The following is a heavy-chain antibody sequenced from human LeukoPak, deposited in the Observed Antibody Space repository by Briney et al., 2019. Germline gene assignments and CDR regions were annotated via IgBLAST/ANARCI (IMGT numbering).Heavy chain of an antibody. J-gene: IGHJ5*02. CDR3: ARDQGILTGFNWFDP. V-gene: IGHV3-11*06. CDR1: GFTFSDYY. CDR2: SRSSYT. D-gene: IGHD3-9*01. Sequence: PGGSLRLSCAASGFTFSDYYMSSRSSYTNHADSVKGRFTISRDNAKNSLYLQMNSLRAEDTAVYYCARDQGILTGFNWFDPWGQGTLVTVSS.